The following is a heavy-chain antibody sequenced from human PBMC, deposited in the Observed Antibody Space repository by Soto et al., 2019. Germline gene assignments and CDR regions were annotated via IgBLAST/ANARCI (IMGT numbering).Heavy chain of an antibody. CDR3: ARDVLGGAYDFWH. V-gene: IGHV3-66*01. Sequence: EVQLVESGGGLVQPGGCLRLSCAASGFSVSNFYMTWVRQAPGKGLEWVSGISSDDNTYYADSVKGRFTITRDSSKNTLYLAMNRLRAGDTAVYYCARDVLGGAYDFWHGGQGTLVTVSS. CDR2: ISSDDNT. J-gene: IGHJ4*02. D-gene: IGHD3-3*01. CDR1: GFSVSNFY.